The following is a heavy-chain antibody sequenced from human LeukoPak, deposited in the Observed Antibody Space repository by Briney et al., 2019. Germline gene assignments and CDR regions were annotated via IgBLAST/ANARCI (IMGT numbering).Heavy chain of an antibody. CDR2: IRSKANSYAT. CDR3: TSAFRYYDSSGYYGI. D-gene: IGHD3-22*01. V-gene: IGHV3-73*01. J-gene: IGHJ3*02. Sequence: PGRSLRLSCAASGFTFSGSAMHWVRQASGKGLEWVGRIRSKANSYATAYAASVKGRFPISRDDSKNTAYLQMNSLKTEDTAVYYCTSAFRYYDSSGYYGIWGQGTMVTVSS. CDR1: GFTFSGSA.